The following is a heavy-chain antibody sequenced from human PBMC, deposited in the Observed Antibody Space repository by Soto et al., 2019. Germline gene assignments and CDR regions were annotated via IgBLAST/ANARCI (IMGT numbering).Heavy chain of an antibody. Sequence: SETLSLTCTVSGGSISSGDYYWSWIRQPPGKGLEWIGYIYYSGGTYYNPSLKSRVTISVDTSKNQFSLKLSSVTAADTAVYYRARYGVLAATPLGFFDIWGQGTMVTVSS. CDR3: ARYGVLAATPLGFFDI. V-gene: IGHV4-30-4*01. D-gene: IGHD3-10*01. CDR2: IYYSGGT. J-gene: IGHJ3*02. CDR1: GGSISSGDYY.